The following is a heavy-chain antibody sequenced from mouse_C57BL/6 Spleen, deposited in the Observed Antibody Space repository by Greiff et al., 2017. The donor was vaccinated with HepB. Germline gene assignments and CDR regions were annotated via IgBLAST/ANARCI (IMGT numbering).Heavy chain of an antibody. D-gene: IGHD1-1*01. J-gene: IGHJ3*01. V-gene: IGHV1-54*01. CDR2: INPGSGGT. Sequence: QVQLQQSGAELVRPGTSVKVSCKASGYAFTNYLIEWVKQRPGQGLEWIGVINPGSGGTNYNEKFKGKATLTADKSSSTAYMQLSSLTSEDSAVYCCARGLRSWFAYWGQGTLVTVSA. CDR3: ARGLRSWFAY. CDR1: GYAFTNYL.